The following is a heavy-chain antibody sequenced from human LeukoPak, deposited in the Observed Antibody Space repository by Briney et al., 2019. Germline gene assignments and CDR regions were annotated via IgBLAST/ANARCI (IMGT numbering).Heavy chain of an antibody. CDR1: GFIFSNYA. CDR2: ISADGTYK. Sequence: PGGSLRLSCAASGFIFSNYAFHWVRQAPGKGLEWVAVISADGTYKHYGDSVKGRFTVSRDNSRNTLYVQMNDLRPEDTALYYCARDSPFFDYWGQGALVTVSS. J-gene: IGHJ4*02. CDR3: ARDSPFFDY. V-gene: IGHV3-30-3*01.